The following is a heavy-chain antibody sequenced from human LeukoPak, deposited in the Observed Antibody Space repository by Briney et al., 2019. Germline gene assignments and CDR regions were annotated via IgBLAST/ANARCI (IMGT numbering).Heavy chain of an antibody. J-gene: IGHJ6*03. CDR3: ARDHCSSTSCYSRGYYYYMDV. D-gene: IGHD2-2*01. CDR2: IILIFGTA. V-gene: IGHV1-69*05. Sequence: SVKVSCKASGGTFSSYAISWVRQAPGQGLEWMGGIILIFGTANYAQKFQGRVTITTDESTSTAYMELSSLRSEDTAVYYCARDHCSSTSCYSRGYYYYMDVWGKGTTVTVSS. CDR1: GGTFSSYA.